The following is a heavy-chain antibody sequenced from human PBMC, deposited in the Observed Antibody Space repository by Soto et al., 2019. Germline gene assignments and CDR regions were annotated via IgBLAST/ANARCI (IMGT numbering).Heavy chain of an antibody. V-gene: IGHV3-7*03. J-gene: IGHJ4*02. CDR1: GFTFSGFW. D-gene: IGHD3-3*01. Sequence: VQLVESGGGLVQPGGSLRLSCAASGFTFSGFWMGWVRQLPGKGLEWVANIKQDGSEKHYVDSVKGRFTVSRDNAKNSLYLQMNSLRVEDTAVYYCARAFGVVTFSDSWGQGTLVTVSS. CDR3: ARAFGVVTFSDS. CDR2: IKQDGSEK.